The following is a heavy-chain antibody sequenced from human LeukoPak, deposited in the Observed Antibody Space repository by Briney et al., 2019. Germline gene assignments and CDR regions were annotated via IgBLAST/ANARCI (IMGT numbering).Heavy chain of an antibody. CDR2: IYSGGST. Sequence: GGSLRLSCAASGFTVSSNYMIWVRQAPGKGLEWVSVIYSGGSTYYADSVKGRFPLPRDNSKNSLYLQKNRLRARDTAEYYLARDFGLGAFDIWGQGTMVTVSS. J-gene: IGHJ3*02. CDR1: GFTVSSNY. CDR3: ARDFGLGAFDI. D-gene: IGHD3-16*01. V-gene: IGHV3-53*01.